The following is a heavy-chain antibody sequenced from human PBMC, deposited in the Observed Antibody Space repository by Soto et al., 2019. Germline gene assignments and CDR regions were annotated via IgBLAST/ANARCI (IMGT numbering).Heavy chain of an antibody. J-gene: IGHJ3*02. CDR3: ASHRGSSWGGDAFDI. Sequence: FGLTLVNPTQTLALTFTFSGFSLSTSGVGVGWIRQPPGKALEWLALIYWDDDKRYSPSLKSRLTITKDTSKNQVVLTMTNMDPVDTATYYCASHRGSSWGGDAFDIWGQGTMVTVSS. V-gene: IGHV2-5*02. CDR1: GFSLSTSGVG. D-gene: IGHD6-13*01. CDR2: IYWDDDK.